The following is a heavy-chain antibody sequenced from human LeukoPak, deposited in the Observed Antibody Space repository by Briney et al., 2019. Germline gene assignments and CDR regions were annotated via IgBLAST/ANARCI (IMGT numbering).Heavy chain of an antibody. V-gene: IGHV1-69*04. CDR3: ARAPGGDGYSNFDY. J-gene: IGHJ4*02. D-gene: IGHD5-24*01. Sequence: SVKVSCKASGYTFTSYGISWVRQAPGQGLEWMGRIIPILGIANYAQKFQGRVTITADKSTSTAYMELSSLRSEDTAVYYCARAPGGDGYSNFDYWGQGTLVTVSS. CDR1: GYTFTSYG. CDR2: IIPILGIA.